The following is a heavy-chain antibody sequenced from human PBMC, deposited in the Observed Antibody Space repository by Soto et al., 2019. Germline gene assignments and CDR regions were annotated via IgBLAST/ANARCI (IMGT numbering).Heavy chain of an antibody. CDR2: IIPVSGTS. D-gene: IGHD2-2*01. CDR1: GGTFNSHT. J-gene: IGHJ6*02. V-gene: IGHV1-69*01. Sequence: VQLVQSGAEVKKPGSSVKVSCKASGGTFNSHTISWVRQAPGQGLEWMGGIIPVSGTSNYAQKFQGRVTITADEPTTTAYMELSILRSEEGAVYYCARDLSAAVYYALDVWGQGTTVIVSS. CDR3: ARDLSAAVYYALDV.